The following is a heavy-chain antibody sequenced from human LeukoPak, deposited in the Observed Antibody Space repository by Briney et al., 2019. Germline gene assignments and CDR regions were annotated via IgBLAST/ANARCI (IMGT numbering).Heavy chain of an antibody. V-gene: IGHV3-30*04. CDR1: GFTFSSYA. D-gene: IGHD3-22*01. CDR2: ISYDGSNK. Sequence: GGSLRLSCAASGFTFSSYAMHWVRQAPGKGLEWVAVISYDGSNKYYADSVKGRFTISRDNSKNTLYLQMNSLRAEDTAVYYCARGAYYYDSSGYVNWGQGTLVTVSS. J-gene: IGHJ4*02. CDR3: ARGAYYYDSSGYVN.